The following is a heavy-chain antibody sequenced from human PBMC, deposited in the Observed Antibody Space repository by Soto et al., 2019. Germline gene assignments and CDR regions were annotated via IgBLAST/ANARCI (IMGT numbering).Heavy chain of an antibody. J-gene: IGHJ2*01. Sequence: QVQLVESGGGVVQPGGSLRLSCAASGFTFSTYAIQWVRQAPGKGLEGDAVVSSEGGTQFYAYSVKGRFTTSRDNSKNSLYLQMSSLTIEDAAIYYCARETYYSVHVIGNLDLWGRGTLVTVSS. V-gene: IGHV3-30-3*01. D-gene: IGHD3-10*01. CDR3: ARETYYSVHVIGNLDL. CDR1: GFTFSTYA. CDR2: VSSEGGTQ.